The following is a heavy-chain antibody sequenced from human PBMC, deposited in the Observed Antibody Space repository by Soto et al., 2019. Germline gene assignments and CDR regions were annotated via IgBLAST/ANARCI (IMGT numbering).Heavy chain of an antibody. D-gene: IGHD4-17*01. CDR3: ARTKHQYGDRNNWFDP. CDR1: GGSISSYY. CDR2: IYTSGST. Sequence: SETLSLTCTVSGGSISSYYWSWIRQPAGKGLEWIGRIYTSGSTNYNPSLKSRVTMSVDTSKNQFSLKLSSVTAADTAVYYCARTKHQYGDRNNWFDPWGQGTLVTVSS. V-gene: IGHV4-4*07. J-gene: IGHJ5*02.